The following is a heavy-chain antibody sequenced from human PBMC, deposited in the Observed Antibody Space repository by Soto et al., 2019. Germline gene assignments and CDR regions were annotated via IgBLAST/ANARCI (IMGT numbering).Heavy chain of an antibody. Sequence: PGGSLRLSCAASGFTFSSYGMHWVRQAPGKGLEWVAVIWYDGSNKYYADSVEGRFTISRDNSKNTLYLQMNSLRAEDTAVYYCARDQKEMATITPFDYWGQGTLVTVSS. CDR1: GFTFSSYG. J-gene: IGHJ4*02. V-gene: IGHV3-33*01. D-gene: IGHD5-12*01. CDR3: ARDQKEMATITPFDY. CDR2: IWYDGSNK.